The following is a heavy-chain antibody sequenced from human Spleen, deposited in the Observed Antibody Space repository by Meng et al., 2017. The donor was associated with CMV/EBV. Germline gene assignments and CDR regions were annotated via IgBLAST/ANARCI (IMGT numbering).Heavy chain of an antibody. CDR3: TTASPMVRGVINVY. Sequence: GLTFSNAWRSWVGQAPGKGLEWVGRIRSKTDGGTTDYAAPVKGRFTISRDDSKNTLYLQMNSLKTEDTAVYYCTTASPMVRGVINVYWGQGTLVTVSS. V-gene: IGHV3-15*07. D-gene: IGHD3-10*01. CDR1: GLTFSNAW. CDR2: IRSKTDGGTT. J-gene: IGHJ4*02.